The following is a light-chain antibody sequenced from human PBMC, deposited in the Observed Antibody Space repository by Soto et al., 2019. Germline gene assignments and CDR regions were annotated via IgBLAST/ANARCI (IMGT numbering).Light chain of an antibody. V-gene: IGKV1-12*01. Sequence: DIQMTQSPSSVSASVGDIVTITCLASQNIFSWLAWYQHKPGKAPNLLISAASTLQSGVPSRFSGSGSGTDFTLTISSLQPEDVATYYCQQASTYPLTFGGGTKVDIK. CDR3: QQASTYPLT. CDR2: AAS. CDR1: QNIFSW. J-gene: IGKJ4*01.